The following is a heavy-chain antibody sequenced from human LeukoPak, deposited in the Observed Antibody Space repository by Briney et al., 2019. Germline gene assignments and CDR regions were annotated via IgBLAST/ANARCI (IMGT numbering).Heavy chain of an antibody. V-gene: IGHV3-23*01. CDR3: AKDVGTTVTTLSYY. CDR1: GFTFSSYA. J-gene: IGHJ4*02. CDR2: ISGSGGST. Sequence: PGGSLRLSCAASGFTFSSYAMSWVRQAPGKGLEWVSAISGSGGSTYYADSVKDRFTISRDKSKNTLYLQMNSLRAEDTAVYYCAKDVGTTVTTLSYYWGQGTLVTVSS. D-gene: IGHD4-17*01.